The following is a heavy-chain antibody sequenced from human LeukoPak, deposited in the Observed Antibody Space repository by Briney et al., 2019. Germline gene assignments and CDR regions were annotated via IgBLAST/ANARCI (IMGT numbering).Heavy chain of an antibody. CDR2: MYHSGTT. V-gene: IGHV4-39*01. CDR1: GGSITITNYY. J-gene: IGHJ4*02. Sequence: PSETLSLTCSVSGGSITITNYYWGWVRQPPGKGLEWIGSMYHSGTTYYNPSIKTRLTISVDTSKNQFSLNLSAVTAADTALYFCARHRGRNGGYVFDYWGQGTLVTVSS. CDR3: ARHRGRNGGYVFDY. D-gene: IGHD2-8*01.